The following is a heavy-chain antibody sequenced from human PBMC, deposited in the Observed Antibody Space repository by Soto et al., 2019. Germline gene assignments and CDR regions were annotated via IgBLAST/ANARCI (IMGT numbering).Heavy chain of an antibody. Sequence: PSETLSLPCTVSGGSISSYCWSWIRQPPGKGLEWIGYIYYSGITNYNPSLKSRVTISVDTSKNQFSLQLSSVTAADTAVYYCARRSASCFDYWGQGILVTVSS. CDR2: IYYSGIT. V-gene: IGHV4-59*08. J-gene: IGHJ4*02. CDR1: GGSISSYC. CDR3: ARRSASCFDY.